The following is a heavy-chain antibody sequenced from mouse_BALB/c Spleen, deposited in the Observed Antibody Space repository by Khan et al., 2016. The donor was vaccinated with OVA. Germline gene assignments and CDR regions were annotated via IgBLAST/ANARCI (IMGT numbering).Heavy chain of an antibody. D-gene: IGHD1-1*01. V-gene: IGHV2-9-2*01. CDR1: GFSLTNYD. Sequence: QVQLKQSGPGLVAPSQSLSITCTVSGFSLTNYDISWIRQPPGKGLEWLGVIWTGGGTNYNSTFMSRLSISKDNSKSQVFLKMNSLQTDDTAIYYCVRRGNYYGSFDWYFDDWGAGTTVTVSS. CDR2: IWTGGGT. J-gene: IGHJ1*01. CDR3: VRRGNYYGSFDWYFDD.